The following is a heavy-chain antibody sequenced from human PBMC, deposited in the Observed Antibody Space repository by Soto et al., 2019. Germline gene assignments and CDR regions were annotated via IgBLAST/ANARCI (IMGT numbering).Heavy chain of an antibody. CDR1: GYTFTSYA. Sequence: QVQLVQSGAEVKKPGASVKVSCKDSGYTFTSYAMHWVRQAPGQRLEWMGWINAGNGNTKYSQKFHGRVTITRDTSASTAYMELSSLRSEDTAVYYCARDQEGNIVVVPAAIGYYYGMDVWGQGTTVTVSS. CDR3: ARDQEGNIVVVPAAIGYYYGMDV. CDR2: INAGNGNT. V-gene: IGHV1-3*01. J-gene: IGHJ6*02. D-gene: IGHD2-2*01.